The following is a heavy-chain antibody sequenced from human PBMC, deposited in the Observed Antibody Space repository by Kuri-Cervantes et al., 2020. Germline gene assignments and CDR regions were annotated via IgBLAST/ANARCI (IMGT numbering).Heavy chain of an antibody. D-gene: IGHD1-1*01. Sequence: SVKVSCKASGGTFNSYTFTWVRQAPGQGLEWLGRIIPVLDITNYARTIKGRVTITADKSTSTVFLEVNSLRSEDMAVYYCATSSGATTRSDREGFDLWGQGTLVTVSS. J-gene: IGHJ4*01. V-gene: IGHV1-69*02. CDR3: ATSSGATTRSDREGFDL. CDR1: GGTFNSYT. CDR2: IIPVLDIT.